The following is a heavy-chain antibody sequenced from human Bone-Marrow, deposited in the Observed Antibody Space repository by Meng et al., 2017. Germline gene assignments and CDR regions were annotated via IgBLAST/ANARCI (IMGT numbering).Heavy chain of an antibody. Sequence: QVQLQQWGAGLWKPSETLSLTCAVYGGSFSGYYWSWIRQPPGKGLEWIGEINHSGSTNYNPSLKSRVTISVDTSKNQFSLKLSSVTAADTAVYYCARTRGYSYGYYGYWGQGTLVTVSS. CDR3: ARTRGYSYGYYGY. D-gene: IGHD5-18*01. CDR2: INHSGST. CDR1: GGSFSGYY. V-gene: IGHV4-34*01. J-gene: IGHJ4*02.